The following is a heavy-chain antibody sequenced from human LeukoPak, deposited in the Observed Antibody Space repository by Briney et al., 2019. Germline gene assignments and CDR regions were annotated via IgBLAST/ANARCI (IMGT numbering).Heavy chain of an antibody. CDR1: GYTFTSYG. CDR3: ARMAIFGVVIFDY. CDR2: IIPIFGTA. J-gene: IGHJ4*02. Sequence: GASVKVSCKASGYTFTSYGISWVRQAPGQGLEWMGGIIPIFGTANYAQKFQGRVTITADESTSTAYMELSSLRSEDTAVYYCARMAIFGVVIFDYWGQGTLVTVSS. D-gene: IGHD3-3*01. V-gene: IGHV1-69*13.